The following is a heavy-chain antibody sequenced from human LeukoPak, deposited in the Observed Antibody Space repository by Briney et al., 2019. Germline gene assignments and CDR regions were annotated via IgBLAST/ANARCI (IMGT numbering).Heavy chain of an antibody. CDR1: GFTFSSYG. J-gene: IGHJ4*02. V-gene: IGHV3-7*03. CDR2: IKQDGSEK. Sequence: GGSLRLSCAASGFTFSSYGMHWVRQAPGKGLEWVANIKQDGSEKYYVDSVKSRFVISRDNAKNALYLQMNSLRAEDTAVYYCARVAWRQLWFCDYWGQGTLVTVSS. D-gene: IGHD5-18*01. CDR3: ARVAWRQLWFCDY.